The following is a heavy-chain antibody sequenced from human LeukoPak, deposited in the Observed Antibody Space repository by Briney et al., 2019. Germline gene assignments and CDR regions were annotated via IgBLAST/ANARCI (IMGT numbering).Heavy chain of an antibody. D-gene: IGHD6-6*01. CDR1: GGSISSSSYY. J-gene: IGHJ3*02. Sequence: SETLSLTCTVSGGSISSSSYYWGWIRQPPGKGLEWIGEINHSGSTNYNPSLKSRVTISVDTSKNQFSLKLSSMTAADTAVYYCARTIAALPGHAFDIWGQGIMVTVSS. CDR2: INHSGST. CDR3: ARTIAALPGHAFDI. V-gene: IGHV4-39*07.